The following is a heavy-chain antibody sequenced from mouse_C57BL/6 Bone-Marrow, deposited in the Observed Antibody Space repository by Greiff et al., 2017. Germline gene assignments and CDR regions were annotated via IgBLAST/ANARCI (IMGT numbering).Heavy chain of an antibody. D-gene: IGHD2-5*01. CDR3: AKPYYSNYWYFDV. J-gene: IGHJ1*03. CDR1: GYTFTSYW. CDR2: IYPGSGST. V-gene: IGHV1-55*01. Sequence: VQLQQPGAELVKPGASVKMSCKASGYTFTSYWITWVKQRPGQGLEWIGDIYPGSGSTNYNEKFKSKATMTVDTSSSTAYMQLSSLISEDSAVYYCAKPYYSNYWYFDVWGKGTTVTVSS.